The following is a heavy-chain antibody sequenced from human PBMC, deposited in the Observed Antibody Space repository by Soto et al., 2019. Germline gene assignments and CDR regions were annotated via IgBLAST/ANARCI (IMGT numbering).Heavy chain of an antibody. D-gene: IGHD6-13*01. J-gene: IGHJ3*02. V-gene: IGHV1-2*02. CDR1: GYTFSAYY. Sequence: QVQLEQSGPEVKKNGASVKVSCKASGYTFSAYYMHWVRQAPGQGLEWMGWTNPNSGGTNYAQKFQGRVTMTRDTSISTGYMEVNGLRPDATAVYYCARGAGAAGTPGTVRFAFDIWGQGTMVTVSS. CDR3: ARGAGAAGTPGTVRFAFDI. CDR2: TNPNSGGT.